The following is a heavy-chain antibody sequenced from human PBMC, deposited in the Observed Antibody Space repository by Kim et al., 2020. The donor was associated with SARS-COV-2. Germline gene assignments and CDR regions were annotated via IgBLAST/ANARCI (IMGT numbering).Heavy chain of an antibody. CDR2: IYYSGST. CDR3: AKVKSGWYGEGNWFDA. D-gene: IGHD6-19*01. CDR1: GGSISSYY. J-gene: IGHJ5*02. Sequence: SETLSLTCTVSGGSISSYYWSWIRQPPGKGLEWIGYIYYSGSTNYNPSLKSRVTISVDTSKNKFSLKLSSVTAADTAVYYCAKVKSGWYGEGNWFDAWGQGTLVTVSS. V-gene: IGHV4-59*13.